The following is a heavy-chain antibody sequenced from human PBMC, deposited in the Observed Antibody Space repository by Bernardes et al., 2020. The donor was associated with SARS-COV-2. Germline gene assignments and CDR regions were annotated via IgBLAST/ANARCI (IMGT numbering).Heavy chain of an antibody. Sequence: ASVKVSCKASGYTFTSYGISWVRQAPGQGLEWMGWISAYNGNTNYAQKLQGRVTMTTDTSTSTAYMELRSLRSDDTAVYYCARDPIVLMVYAHPNWFDPWGQGTLVTVSS. CDR1: GYTFTSYG. V-gene: IGHV1-18*01. J-gene: IGHJ5*02. D-gene: IGHD2-8*01. CDR2: ISAYNGNT. CDR3: ARDPIVLMVYAHPNWFDP.